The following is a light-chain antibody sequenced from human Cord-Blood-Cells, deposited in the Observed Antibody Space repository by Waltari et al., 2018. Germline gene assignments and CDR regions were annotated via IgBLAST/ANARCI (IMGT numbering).Light chain of an antibody. CDR2: EVS. Sequence: QSALTQPPSVSGSPGQSVTISCTGTSSDVGSYNRLSWYQQPPGTAPKLMIYEVSHRPSGVPDRFSGSKSGNTASLTISGLQAEDEADYYCSSYTSSSFVVFGGGTKLTVL. CDR1: SSDVGSYNR. CDR3: SSYTSSSFVV. J-gene: IGLJ2*01. V-gene: IGLV2-18*02.